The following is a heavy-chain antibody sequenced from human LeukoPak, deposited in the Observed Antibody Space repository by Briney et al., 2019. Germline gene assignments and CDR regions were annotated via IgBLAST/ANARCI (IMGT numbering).Heavy chain of an antibody. CDR1: GFTLGDYA. J-gene: IGHJ3*02. V-gene: IGHV3-49*03. Sequence: GGSLRLSCTASGFTLGDYAMSWFRQAPGKGLEWVGFIRSKAYGGTTEYAASVKGRFTISRDDSKSIAYLQMNSLKTEDTAVYYCTRRNYYDSSGYYYPLAFDIWGQGTMVTVSS. CDR3: TRRNYYDSSGYYYPLAFDI. D-gene: IGHD3-22*01. CDR2: IRSKAYGGTT.